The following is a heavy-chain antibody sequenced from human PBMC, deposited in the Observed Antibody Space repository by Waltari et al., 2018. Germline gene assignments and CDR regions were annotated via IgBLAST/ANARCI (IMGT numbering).Heavy chain of an antibody. Sequence: QVRLVESGGRVVQPGTSLRRSGVASGFTFNKYGLHWVRQAPGKGLEWGAGISSDATNKYYVDSVRGRFTISRDNSKSTLYLQMNSLRPDDTAVVYCAKDLDGTMIVPEDAFDFWGQGTMVSVSS. D-gene: IGHD3-22*01. V-gene: IGHV3-30*18. J-gene: IGHJ3*01. CDR3: AKDLDGTMIVPEDAFDF. CDR2: ISSDATNK. CDR1: GFTFNKYG.